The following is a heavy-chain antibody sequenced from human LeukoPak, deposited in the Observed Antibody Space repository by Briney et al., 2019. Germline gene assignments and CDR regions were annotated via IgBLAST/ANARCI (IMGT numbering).Heavy chain of an antibody. CDR3: VKDRHYSSSIMGI. Sequence: GGSLRLSCAASGFTFSSYDMHWARQAPGKVLEWVAVISYDGSNKYYADSVKGRVTISRDNSKSTLYLQMNSLRAEDTAMYYCVKDRHYSSSIMGIWGQGTLVTVSS. V-gene: IGHV3-30*18. CDR1: GFTFSSYD. J-gene: IGHJ4*02. D-gene: IGHD6-19*01. CDR2: ISYDGSNK.